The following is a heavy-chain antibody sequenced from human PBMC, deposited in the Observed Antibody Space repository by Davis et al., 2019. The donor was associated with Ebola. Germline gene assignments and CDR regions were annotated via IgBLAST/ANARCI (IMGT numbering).Heavy chain of an antibody. V-gene: IGHV3-21*01. D-gene: IGHD5-24*01. CDR3: ARAPQFIHYYYGMDV. J-gene: IGHJ6*02. Sequence: PGGSLRLSCAASGFTFSSYSMNWVRQAPGKGLEWVSSISSSSSYIYYADSVKGRFTISRGNAKNSLYLQMNSLRAEDTAVYYCARAPQFIHYYYGMDVWGQGTTVTVSS. CDR2: ISSSSSYI. CDR1: GFTFSSYS.